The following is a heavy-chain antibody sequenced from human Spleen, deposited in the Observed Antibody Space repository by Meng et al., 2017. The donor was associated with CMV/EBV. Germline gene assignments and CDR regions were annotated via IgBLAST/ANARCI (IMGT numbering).Heavy chain of an antibody. V-gene: IGHV1-69*02. CDR2: IIPVYGKT. CDR1: GGTFSSYS. Sequence: SVKVSCKASGGTFSSYSITWVRQAPEQGLEWVGRIIPVYGKTDYAHNFQGRVTITADKSTSTAYMELSSLRSEDTAVYYCATLTVGFDYWGQGTLVTVSS. J-gene: IGHJ4*02. CDR3: ATLTVGFDY. D-gene: IGHD4-17*01.